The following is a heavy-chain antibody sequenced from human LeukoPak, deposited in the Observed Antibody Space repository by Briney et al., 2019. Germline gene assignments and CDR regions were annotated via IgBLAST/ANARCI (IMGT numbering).Heavy chain of an antibody. V-gene: IGHV3-23*01. D-gene: IGHD3-10*01. Sequence: SGGSLRLSCAASGFTFSSYAMSWVRQAPGKGLEWVSAISGSGGGTYYADSVKGRFTISRDNSKNTLYLQMNSLRAEDTAVYYCAKLWFGELLPGDYFDYWGQGTLVTVSS. J-gene: IGHJ4*02. CDR2: ISGSGGGT. CDR3: AKLWFGELLPGDYFDY. CDR1: GFTFSSYA.